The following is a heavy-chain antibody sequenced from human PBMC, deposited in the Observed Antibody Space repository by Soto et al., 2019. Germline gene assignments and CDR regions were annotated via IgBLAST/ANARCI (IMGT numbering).Heavy chain of an antibody. Sequence: EVQLVESGGGLVKPGGSLRLSCAASGFTFSSYSMNWVRQAPGKGLEWVSSISSSSSYIYYADSVKGRFTISRDNAKNSLYLQMNSLRAEDTAVYYCARDAPHSYNWNHKKPLLDYYYGMDVWGQGTTVTVSS. D-gene: IGHD1-20*01. J-gene: IGHJ6*02. CDR3: ARDAPHSYNWNHKKPLLDYYYGMDV. CDR2: ISSSSSYI. CDR1: GFTFSSYS. V-gene: IGHV3-21*01.